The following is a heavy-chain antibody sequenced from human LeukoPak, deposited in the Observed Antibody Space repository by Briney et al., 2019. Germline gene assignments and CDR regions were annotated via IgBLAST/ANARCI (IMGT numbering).Heavy chain of an antibody. CDR3: ARGPIIDIAIIPAADEYYYMDV. D-gene: IGHD2-2*01. V-gene: IGHV1-18*01. CDR1: GYTFTSYG. J-gene: IGHJ6*03. Sequence: ASVKVSCKDSGYTFTSYGITWVRQAPGQGLEWMGWISAYNGNTNYAQKVQGRVTMTSDTSTTTAYMELRSLRSDDTAVYYCARGPIIDIAIIPAADEYYYMDVWGKGTTVTVSS. CDR2: ISAYNGNT.